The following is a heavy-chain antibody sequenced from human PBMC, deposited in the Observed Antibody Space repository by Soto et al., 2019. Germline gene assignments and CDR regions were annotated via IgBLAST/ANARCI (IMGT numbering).Heavy chain of an antibody. D-gene: IGHD2-2*02. J-gene: IGHJ6*02. Sequence: ASVKVSCKASGNIFTGHYRHWVRQAPGQGLEWMGWINPNSGVTSYAQKFQGWLTMTRDTSINTAYMELSRLKSDDTAVYYCARGTSITCYNCFYYGMDVWGQGTTVTVSS. CDR3: ARGTSITCYNCFYYGMDV. CDR1: GNIFTGHY. CDR2: INPNSGVT. V-gene: IGHV1-2*04.